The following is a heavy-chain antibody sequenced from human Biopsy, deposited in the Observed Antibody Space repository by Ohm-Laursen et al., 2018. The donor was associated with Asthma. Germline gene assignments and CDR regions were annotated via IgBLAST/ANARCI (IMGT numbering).Heavy chain of an antibody. CDR3: GKVSSEVEAGDEY. Sequence: SLTLSCTATGFTFSAYTMNWVRQAPGQGPEWVSSITSSSSYIFYADSVKGRFPIARDNSNLTMYLHMDSLRGVDTAIYYCGKVSSEVEAGDEYWGQGTLVAVSS. J-gene: IGHJ4*02. CDR1: GFTFSAYT. D-gene: IGHD3-3*01. V-gene: IGHV3-21*04. CDR2: ITSSSSYI.